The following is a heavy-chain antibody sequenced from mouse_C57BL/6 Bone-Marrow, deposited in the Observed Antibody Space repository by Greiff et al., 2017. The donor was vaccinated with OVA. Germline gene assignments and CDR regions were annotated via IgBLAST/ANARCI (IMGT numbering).Heavy chain of an antibody. J-gene: IGHJ3*01. CDR2: IWSGGST. CDR3: ARTQTGAFSWFAY. Sequence: VKLQESGPGLVQPSQSLSITCTVSGFSLTSYGVHWVRQSPGKGLEWLGVIWSGGSTDYNAAFISRLSISKDNSKSQVFFKMNSLQADDTAIYYCARTQTGAFSWFAYWGQGTLVTVSA. D-gene: IGHD4-1*01. CDR1: GFSLTSYG. V-gene: IGHV2-2*01.